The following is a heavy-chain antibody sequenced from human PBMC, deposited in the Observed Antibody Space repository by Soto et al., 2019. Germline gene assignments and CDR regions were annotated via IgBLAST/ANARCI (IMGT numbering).Heavy chain of an antibody. Sequence: SETLSLTCTVSGGSISSYYWSWIRQPPGKGLEWIGYIYYSGSTNYNPSLKSRVTISVDTSKNQFSLKRSSVTAADTAVYYCARLPYYYDSSGYYYFDYWGQGTLVTVSS. D-gene: IGHD3-22*01. CDR3: ARLPYYYDSSGYYYFDY. V-gene: IGHV4-59*08. CDR1: GGSISSYY. J-gene: IGHJ4*02. CDR2: IYYSGST.